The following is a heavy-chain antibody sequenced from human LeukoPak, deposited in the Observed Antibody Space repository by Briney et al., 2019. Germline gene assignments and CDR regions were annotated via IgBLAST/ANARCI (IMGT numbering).Heavy chain of an antibody. Sequence: ASVKVSCKASGGTFSSYAISWVRQAPGQGLEWMGGIIPIFGTANYAQKFQGRVTITADEYTSTAYMELSSLRSEDTAVYYCAREFTDHYFDYWGQGTLVTVSS. CDR3: AREFTDHYFDY. CDR2: IIPIFGTA. CDR1: GGTFSSYA. V-gene: IGHV1-69*01. J-gene: IGHJ4*02.